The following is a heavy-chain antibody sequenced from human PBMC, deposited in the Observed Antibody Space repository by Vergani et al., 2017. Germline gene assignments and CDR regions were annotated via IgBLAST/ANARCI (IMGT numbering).Heavy chain of an antibody. D-gene: IGHD2-2*02. Sequence: QVQLVQSGAEVKKPGSSVKVSCKASGGTFSSYAISWVRQAPGQGLEWMGGIIPIFGTANYAQKFQGRVTITADESTSTAYMELSSLRSEDTAVYYCARNNFGPAAIPLRGYYFDYWGQGTLVTVSS. CDR3: ARNNFGPAAIPLRGYYFDY. CDR2: IIPIFGTA. CDR1: GGTFSSYA. J-gene: IGHJ4*02. V-gene: IGHV1-69*01.